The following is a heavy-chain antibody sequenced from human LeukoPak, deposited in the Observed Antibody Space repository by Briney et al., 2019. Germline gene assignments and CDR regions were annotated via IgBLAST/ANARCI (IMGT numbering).Heavy chain of an antibody. J-gene: IGHJ4*02. V-gene: IGHV3-49*03. CDR1: GFTFGDYV. CDR2: IRSKAYGGTI. CDR3: TRISSSGWSSVEY. D-gene: IGHD6-19*01. Sequence: GGSLRLSCAASGFTFGDYVMSWFRQAPGKGLEWVGFIRSKAYGGTIEYAASVKGRFTISRDDSKSIAYLQMNSLKTEDTAVYYCTRISSSGWSSVEYWGQGTLVTVSS.